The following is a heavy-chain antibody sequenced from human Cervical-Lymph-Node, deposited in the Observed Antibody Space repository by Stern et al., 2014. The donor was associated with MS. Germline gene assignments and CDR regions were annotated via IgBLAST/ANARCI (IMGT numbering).Heavy chain of an antibody. J-gene: IGHJ4*02. CDR3: ARQRYFDY. CDR2: IFPGGSDI. CDR1: GYTFTSYW. V-gene: IGHV5-51*01. Sequence: EVQLVQSGPEVKRPGESLKISCQASGYTFTSYWIGWVRQMPGKGLEWIAIIFPGGSDIRYSPSFQGQVTISADKSSTAYLQWNNLKASDTAIYYCARQRYFDYWGQGTLVTVSS.